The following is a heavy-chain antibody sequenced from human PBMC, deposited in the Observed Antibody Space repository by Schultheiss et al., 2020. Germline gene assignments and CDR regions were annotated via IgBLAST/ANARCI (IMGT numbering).Heavy chain of an antibody. J-gene: IGHJ4*02. D-gene: IGHD6-19*01. Sequence: SETLSLTCAISGDSVSSNSAAWHWIRQSPSRGLEWLGRTYYRSKWYNDYAVSVKSRITINPDTSKNQFSLQLNSVTPEDTAVYYCARVPRGGLSYSSGLFDYWGQGTLVTGSS. CDR3: ARVPRGGLSYSSGLFDY. CDR2: TYYRSKWYN. V-gene: IGHV6-1*01. CDR1: GDSVSSNSAA.